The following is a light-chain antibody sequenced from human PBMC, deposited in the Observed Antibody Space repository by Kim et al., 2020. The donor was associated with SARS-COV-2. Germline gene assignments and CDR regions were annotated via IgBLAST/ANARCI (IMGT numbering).Light chain of an antibody. CDR2: YDS. CDR3: QVWDSSSDHRV. V-gene: IGLV3-21*04. CDR1: NIGSKS. Sequence: APGKTARITCRGNNIGSKSVHWYQQQPGQAPVLVIYYDSDRPSGIPERFSGSNSGNTATLTISRVGAGDEADYYCQVWDSSSDHRVFGGGTQLTVL. J-gene: IGLJ3*02.